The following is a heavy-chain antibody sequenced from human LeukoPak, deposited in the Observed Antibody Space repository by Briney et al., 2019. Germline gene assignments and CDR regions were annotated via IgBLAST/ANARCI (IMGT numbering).Heavy chain of an antibody. CDR1: GFTFSSYW. V-gene: IGHV3-7*01. Sequence: GGSLRLSCAASGFTFSSYWMSWVRQAPGKGLQSVAYISQDVSHEYYVDSVKGRFTISRDSAKNSLHLEMNSLRAEDTALYYCARVGYNGWNFENWGQGTLVTVSS. CDR2: ISQDVSHE. D-gene: IGHD5-12*01. J-gene: IGHJ4*02. CDR3: ARVGYNGWNFEN.